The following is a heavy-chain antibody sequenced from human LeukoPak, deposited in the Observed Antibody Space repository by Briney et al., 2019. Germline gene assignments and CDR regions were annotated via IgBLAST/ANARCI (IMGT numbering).Heavy chain of an antibody. CDR3: AITGGPTVTAFDL. CDR1: GFIFRNYW. CDR2: INHDGGDK. D-gene: IGHD4-17*01. Sequence: GGSLRLSCVASGFIFRNYWMSWVRQAPGKGLEWVANINHDGGDKNYVDSVKGRFTISRDNAKSSLYLQMNSLRVEDTAVYYCAITGGPTVTAFDLWGQGILVSVSS. J-gene: IGHJ4*02. V-gene: IGHV3-7*02.